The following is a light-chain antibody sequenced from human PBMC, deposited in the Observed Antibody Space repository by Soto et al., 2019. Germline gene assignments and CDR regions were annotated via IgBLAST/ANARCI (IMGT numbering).Light chain of an antibody. Sequence: DIQMTQSPSSLSASVGDRVTISCRATQSISNYLNWYQQKPGKAPKLLISAASSLQTGVPSRFSGSGSGTDFTLTINSLHPEDSAIYYCQQSYSTPRTFGGGTKVEVK. CDR3: QQSYSTPRT. J-gene: IGKJ4*01. CDR1: QSISNY. CDR2: AAS. V-gene: IGKV1-39*01.